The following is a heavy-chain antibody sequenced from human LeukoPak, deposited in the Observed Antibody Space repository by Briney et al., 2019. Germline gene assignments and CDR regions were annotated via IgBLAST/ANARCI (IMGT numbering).Heavy chain of an antibody. CDR2: VDPEDGET. CDR1: GHTFTPYY. J-gene: IGHJ3*02. V-gene: IGHV1-69-2*01. D-gene: IGHD1-26*01. Sequence: ASVKVSCTASGHTFTPYYMHWVPQAPGKGLEWMGLVDPEDGETIYAEKFQGRVTITADTSTDTAYMELSSLRSEDTAVYYCATVGATTAYAFDIWGQGTMVTVSS. CDR3: ATVGATTAYAFDI.